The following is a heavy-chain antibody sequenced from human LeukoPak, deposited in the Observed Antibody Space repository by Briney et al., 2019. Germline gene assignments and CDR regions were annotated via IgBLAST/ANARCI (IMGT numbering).Heavy chain of an antibody. Sequence: GGSLRLSCADSGFTFSSYVMSCVRQAPGKGLEEVSAISESGGSRYSADSVKGTFTISRDNSKNTLYLQMNSLRAEDTAVYYCAKSSSMIVVVSHDYWGQGTLVTVSS. D-gene: IGHD3-22*01. CDR2: ISESGGSR. CDR3: AKSSSMIVVVSHDY. V-gene: IGHV3-23*01. J-gene: IGHJ4*02. CDR1: GFTFSSYV.